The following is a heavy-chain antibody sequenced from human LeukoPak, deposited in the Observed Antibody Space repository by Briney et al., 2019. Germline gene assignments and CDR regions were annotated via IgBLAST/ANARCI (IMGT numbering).Heavy chain of an antibody. V-gene: IGHV1-58*02. Sequence: GASVKVSCKASGFTFTTSAMQWVRQARGQRLEWIGWIVVGSGNTNYAQKFQERVTITRDMSTSTAYMELSSLRSEDTAVYYCAADSRRTYYDFWSGYWYAFDIWGQGTMVTVSS. J-gene: IGHJ3*02. D-gene: IGHD3-3*01. CDR2: IVVGSGNT. CDR1: GFTFTTSA. CDR3: AADSRRTYYDFWSGYWYAFDI.